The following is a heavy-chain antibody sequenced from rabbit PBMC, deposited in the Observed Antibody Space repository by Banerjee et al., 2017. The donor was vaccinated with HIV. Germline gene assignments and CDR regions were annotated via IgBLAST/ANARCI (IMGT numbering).Heavy chain of an antibody. J-gene: IGHJ4*01. D-gene: IGHD3-1*01. V-gene: IGHV1S7*01. CDR2: IDPVFGST. Sequence: HLKESGGGLVQPGGSLKLSCKASGFDFNGFYMNWVRQAPGKGLEWIGYIDPVFGSTYYASWVNGRFTISSHNAQNTLYLQLNSLTAADTATYFCARLWADTRGNLNLWGPGTLVTVS. CDR3: ARLWADTRGNLNL. CDR1: GFDFNGFY.